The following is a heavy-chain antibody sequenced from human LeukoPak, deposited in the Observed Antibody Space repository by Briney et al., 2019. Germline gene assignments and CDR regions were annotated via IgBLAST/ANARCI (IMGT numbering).Heavy chain of an antibody. Sequence: APVKVSCKASGYTFTGYYMHWVRQAPGQGLEWMGWINPNSGGTNYVQVFQGRVTMTRDTSISTAYMELSRLRSDDTAVYYCARVFSSSWFDAFDIWGQGTMVTVSS. CDR3: ARVFSSSWFDAFDI. D-gene: IGHD6-13*01. CDR2: INPNSGGT. J-gene: IGHJ3*02. CDR1: GYTFTGYY. V-gene: IGHV1-2*02.